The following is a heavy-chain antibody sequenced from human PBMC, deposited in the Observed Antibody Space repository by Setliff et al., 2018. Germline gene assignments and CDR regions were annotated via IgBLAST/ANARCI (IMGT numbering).Heavy chain of an antibody. CDR1: GGSISTSSY. D-gene: IGHD3-22*01. CDR3: ASLPYYDSSGYSLSYY. CDR2: IHYSGST. V-gene: IGHV4-39*01. Sequence: PSETLSLTCTVSGGSISTSSYWGWIRQPPRKGLEWIGSIHYSGSTYYNPSLKSRVTISVDTSKNQFSLKLSSVTAADTAVYYCASLPYYDSSGYSLSYYWGQGTLVTVSS. J-gene: IGHJ4*02.